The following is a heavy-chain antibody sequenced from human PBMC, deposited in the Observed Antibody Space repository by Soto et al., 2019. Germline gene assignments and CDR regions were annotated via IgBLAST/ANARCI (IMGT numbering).Heavy chain of an antibody. CDR1: GFIFSNYD. J-gene: IGHJ6*02. Sequence: GGSLRLSCAGTGFIFSNYDMAWVRQAPGKGLEWIAYITSPSTDIYYADSVKGRFTISRDNCKNSVYLQMNSLRGDDTAVYYCARDFGALGAFAWGQGTTVTVSS. V-gene: IGHV3-48*03. CDR2: ITSPSTDI. CDR3: ARDFGALGAFA. D-gene: IGHD1-26*01.